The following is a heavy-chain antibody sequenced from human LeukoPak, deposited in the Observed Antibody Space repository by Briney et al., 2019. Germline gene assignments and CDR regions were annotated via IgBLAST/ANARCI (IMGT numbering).Heavy chain of an antibody. J-gene: IGHJ5*02. Sequence: GASVRVSCKASGYTFTRYYMHWVRQAPGQGLEWMGWINPNSGGTNYAQKFQGRVTMTRDTSISTAYMELSRLRSDDTAVYYCARIRRYYDSPDWFDPWGQGTLVTVSS. CDR3: ARIRRYYDSPDWFDP. V-gene: IGHV1-2*02. CDR2: INPNSGGT. D-gene: IGHD3-22*01. CDR1: GYTFTRYY.